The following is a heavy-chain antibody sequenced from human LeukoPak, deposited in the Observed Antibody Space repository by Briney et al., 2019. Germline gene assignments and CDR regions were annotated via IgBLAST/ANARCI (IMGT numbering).Heavy chain of an antibody. CDR1: GYTFIRYY. V-gene: IGHV1-46*01. Sequence: ASVKVSCKASGYTFIRYYMHWVRQAPGQGLEWMGIINPSGGSTSYAQKFQGRVTMTRDTSTSTVYMELSRLRSEDTAVYYCVKDRSIAVAFYYYYGMDVWGQGTTVTVSS. CDR2: INPSGGST. CDR3: VKDRSIAVAFYYYYGMDV. J-gene: IGHJ6*02. D-gene: IGHD6-19*01.